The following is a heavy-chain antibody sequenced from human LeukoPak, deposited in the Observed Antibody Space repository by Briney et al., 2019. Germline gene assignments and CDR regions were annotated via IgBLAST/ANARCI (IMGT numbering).Heavy chain of an antibody. CDR1: GFTFGDYA. Sequence: PGRSLRLSCTTSGFTFGDYAMSWFRQAPGKRLEWVGFIRSKAYGGTTEYAASVKGRFTISRDDSKNTLYLQMNSLKTEDTAVYYCTTTGSYYYDSSGYSNAFDIWGQGTMVTVSS. J-gene: IGHJ3*02. V-gene: IGHV3-49*03. D-gene: IGHD3-22*01. CDR2: IRSKAYGGTT. CDR3: TTTGSYYYDSSGYSNAFDI.